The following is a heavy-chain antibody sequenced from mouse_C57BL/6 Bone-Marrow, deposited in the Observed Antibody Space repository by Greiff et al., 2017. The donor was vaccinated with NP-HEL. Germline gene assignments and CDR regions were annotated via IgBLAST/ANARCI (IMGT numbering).Heavy chain of an antibody. D-gene: IGHD1-1*01. Sequence: EVKLMESGEGLVKPGGSLKLSCAASGFTFSSYAMSWVRQTPEKRLEWVAYISSGGDYIYYADTVKGRFTISRDNARNTLYLQMSSLKFEDTAMYYCTRDPYYYGSSYFDYWGQGTTLTVSA. J-gene: IGHJ2*01. V-gene: IGHV5-9-1*02. CDR3: TRDPYYYGSSYFDY. CDR2: ISSGGDYI. CDR1: GFTFSSYA.